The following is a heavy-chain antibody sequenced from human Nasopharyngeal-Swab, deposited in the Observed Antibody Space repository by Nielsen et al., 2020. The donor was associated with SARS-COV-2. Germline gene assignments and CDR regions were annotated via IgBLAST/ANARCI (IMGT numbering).Heavy chain of an antibody. Sequence: SETLSLTCTFSGDSISSSSYYWGWIRQPPGKGLEWIGSIYYSGSTYYNPSLKSRVTISVDTSKNQFSLKLSSVTAADTAVYYCVGSSWYGDYYYYGMDVWGQGTTVTVSS. D-gene: IGHD6-13*01. CDR2: IYYSGST. CDR3: VGSSWYGDYYYYGMDV. J-gene: IGHJ6*02. V-gene: IGHV4-39*07. CDR1: GDSISSSSYY.